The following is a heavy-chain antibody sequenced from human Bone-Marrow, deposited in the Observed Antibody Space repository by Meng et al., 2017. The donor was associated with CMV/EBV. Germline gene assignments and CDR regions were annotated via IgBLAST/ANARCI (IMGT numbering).Heavy chain of an antibody. Sequence: GGSRRLSCAASGFTFSIYSMTWVRQAPGKGLEWVANINEDGSEEYYVDSVKGRFTISRDNAKNSLFLQMNSLRDEDTAVYYCARDVVLSARYDFWNYWGQGTLVTVSS. CDR2: INEDGSEE. V-gene: IGHV3-7*01. CDR1: GFTFSIYS. J-gene: IGHJ4*02. CDR3: ARDVVLSARYDFWNY. D-gene: IGHD3-3*01.